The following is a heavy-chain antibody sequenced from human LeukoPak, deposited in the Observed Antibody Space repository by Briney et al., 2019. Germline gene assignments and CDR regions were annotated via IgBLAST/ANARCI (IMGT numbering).Heavy chain of an antibody. CDR2: ISPSSSYI. Sequence: GGSLRLSCAASGFTFSSSSMNWVRQAPGKGLEFVSSISPSSSYIYYADSVKGRFTISRDDAKNSLFLQMNSLRAEDTAVYYWAREGGYCSGGSCRFFDYGGQGTLVTVSS. CDR3: AREGGYCSGGSCRFFDY. J-gene: IGHJ4*02. CDR1: GFTFSSSS. D-gene: IGHD2-15*01. V-gene: IGHV3-21*06.